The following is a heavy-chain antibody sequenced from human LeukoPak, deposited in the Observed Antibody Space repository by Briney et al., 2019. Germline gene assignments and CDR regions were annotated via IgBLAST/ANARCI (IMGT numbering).Heavy chain of an antibody. Sequence: PGGSLRLSCAASGFTFSSYGMHWVRQAPGKGLEWVAVIWYDGSNKYYADSVKGRFTISRDNSKNTLYLQMNSLRAEDTAVYYCARENYFESHAFDIWGQGTMVTVSS. CDR1: GFTFSSYG. CDR2: IWYDGSNK. CDR3: ARENYFESHAFDI. J-gene: IGHJ3*02. D-gene: IGHD1-7*01. V-gene: IGHV3-30*19.